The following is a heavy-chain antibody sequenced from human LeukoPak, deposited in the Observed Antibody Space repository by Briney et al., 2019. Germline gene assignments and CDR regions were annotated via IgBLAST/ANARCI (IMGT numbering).Heavy chain of an antibody. J-gene: IGHJ6*03. Sequence: PGGSLRLSCAASGFTFSSYSMNWVRQAPGKGLEWVSSISSSSSYIYYADSVKGRFTISRDNAKNSLYLQMNSLRAEDTAVYYCASCALYYYYYMDVWGKGTTVTVSS. V-gene: IGHV3-21*01. CDR3: ASCALYYYYYMDV. CDR2: ISSSSSYI. CDR1: GFTFSSYS. D-gene: IGHD2-21*01.